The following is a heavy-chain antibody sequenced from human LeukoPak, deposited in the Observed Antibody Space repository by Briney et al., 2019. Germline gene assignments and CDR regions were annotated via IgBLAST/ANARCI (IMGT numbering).Heavy chain of an antibody. CDR3: ARVSKGGDAFDI. D-gene: IGHD2/OR15-2a*01. CDR1: GGTFSSYA. CDR2: IIPIFGTA. V-gene: IGHV1-69*13. Sequence: SVKVSCKASGGTFSSYAISWVRQAPGQGLEWMGGIIPIFGTANYAQKFQGRVTITADESTSTAHMELSSLRSEDTAVYYCARVSKGGDAFDIWGQGTMVTVSS. J-gene: IGHJ3*02.